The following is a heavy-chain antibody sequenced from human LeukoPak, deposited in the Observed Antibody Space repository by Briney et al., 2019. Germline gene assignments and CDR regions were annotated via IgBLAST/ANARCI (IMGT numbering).Heavy chain of an antibody. CDR3: PMNSNPNGNYSYYAMDV. V-gene: IGHV3-30-3*01. CDR2: ISYDGYSE. D-gene: IGHD2-8*01. J-gene: IGHJ6*02. CDR1: GFTFRSYA. Sequence: PGGSLRLSCAASGFTFRSYAMHWVRHAPGKGLEGVAVISYDGYSEYYGDSVKGRFTISRDTAKNTLYLHMDSLRAEDTAVYYCPMNSNPNGNYSYYAMDVWGQGTTVTVSS.